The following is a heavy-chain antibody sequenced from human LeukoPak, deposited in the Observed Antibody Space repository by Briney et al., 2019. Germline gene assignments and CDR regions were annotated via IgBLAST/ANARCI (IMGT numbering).Heavy chain of an antibody. Sequence: TSETLSLTCVVYGGSFRGYYWSWIRPTPGKGLEWIGEINHSGGTNYNPSLKSRVTISVDTSKNQFSLKLSSVTAADTAVYYCARGGNFQHWGQGTLVTVSS. J-gene: IGHJ1*01. CDR2: INHSGGT. CDR3: ARGGNFQH. D-gene: IGHD3-10*01. V-gene: IGHV4-34*01. CDR1: GGSFRGYY.